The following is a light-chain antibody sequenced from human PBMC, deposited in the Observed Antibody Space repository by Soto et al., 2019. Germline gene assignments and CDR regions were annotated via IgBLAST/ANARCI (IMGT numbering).Light chain of an antibody. V-gene: IGKV3-11*01. J-gene: IGKJ5*01. CDR2: DAS. Sequence: EIVLTQSPATLSLSPGERATLSCRASQSVSNYLGWYQQKPGQAPRLLIYDASNRATAIPARFSGSGSGTGFTLTISSVGPEDFGVYYCQKGGTFGQGTGLEIK. CDR1: QSVSNY. CDR3: QKGGT.